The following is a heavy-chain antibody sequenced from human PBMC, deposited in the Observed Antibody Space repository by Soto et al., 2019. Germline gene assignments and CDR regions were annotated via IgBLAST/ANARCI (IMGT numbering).Heavy chain of an antibody. CDR2: IYPGDSDT. CDR1: GYSFTSYW. CDR3: AKVGFPYSYGYLFYY. Sequence: GESLKISCKGSGYSFTSYWIGWVRQMPGKGLEWMGIIYPGDSDTRYSPSFQGQVTISADKSISTAYLQWSSLKASDTAMYYCAKVGFPYSYGYLFYYWGQGTLVTVSS. V-gene: IGHV5-51*01. J-gene: IGHJ4*02. D-gene: IGHD5-18*01.